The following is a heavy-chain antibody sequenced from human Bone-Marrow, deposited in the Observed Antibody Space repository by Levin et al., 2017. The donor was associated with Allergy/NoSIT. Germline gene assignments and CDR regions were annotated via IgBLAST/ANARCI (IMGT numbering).Heavy chain of an antibody. CDR3: ARGKALDI. Sequence: PGGSLRLSCSASGDTLNNNWMTWVRQAPSKGLEWVANINQDGGEKHYVDSVKGRFTISRDNAKNSLFLQMNTLRAEDTAVYYCARGKALDIWGQGTLVTVSS. CDR1: GDTLNNNW. CDR2: INQDGGEK. V-gene: IGHV3-7*01. J-gene: IGHJ3*02.